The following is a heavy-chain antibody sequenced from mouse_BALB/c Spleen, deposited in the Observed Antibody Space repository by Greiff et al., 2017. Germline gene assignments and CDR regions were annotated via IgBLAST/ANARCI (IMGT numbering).Heavy chain of an antibody. CDR1: GYTFTSYW. V-gene: IGHV1S127*01. Sequence: VQLQQSGPELVRPGASVKMSCKASGYTFTSYWMHWVKQRPGQGLEWIGMIDPSNSETRLNQKFKDKATLNVDKSSNTAYMPLSSLTSEDSAVYYCARSVGYDGYYGGYFDYWGQGTTLTVSS. J-gene: IGHJ2*01. CDR3: ARSVGYDGYYGGYFDY. CDR2: IDPSNSET. D-gene: IGHD2-3*01.